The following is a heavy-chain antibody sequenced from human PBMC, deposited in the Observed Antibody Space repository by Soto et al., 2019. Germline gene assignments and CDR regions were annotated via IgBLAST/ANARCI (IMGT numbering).Heavy chain of an antibody. CDR1: GGSISSGGYY. V-gene: IGHV4-31*02. CDR2: IYYSGST. Sequence: LCGGSISSGGYYWSWIRQHPGKSLEWIGYIYYSGSTYYNPSLKSRVTISVDTSKNQFSLKLSSVTAADTAVYYCAREGYTYGSGGYYNVHAFDIWGQGTMVTVSS. J-gene: IGHJ3*02. D-gene: IGHD3-10*01. CDR3: AREGYTYGSGGYYNVHAFDI.